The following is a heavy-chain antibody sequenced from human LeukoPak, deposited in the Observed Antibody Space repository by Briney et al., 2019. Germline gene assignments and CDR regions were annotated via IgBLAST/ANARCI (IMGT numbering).Heavy chain of an antibody. J-gene: IGHJ6*02. CDR1: GYSFTSYW. D-gene: IGHD5-18*01. V-gene: IGHV5-51*01. Sequence: GESLKISCKGSGYSFTSYWIGWVRQMPGKGLEWMGIIYPGDSDTRYSPSFQGQVTISADKSISTAYLQWSSLKASDTAMYYCARRYSYGNYYYYGMDVWGQGTTVTVSS. CDR3: ARRYSYGNYYYYGMDV. CDR2: IYPGDSDT.